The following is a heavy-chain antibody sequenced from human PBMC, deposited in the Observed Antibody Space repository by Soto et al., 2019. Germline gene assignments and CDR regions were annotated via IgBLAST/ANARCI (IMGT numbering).Heavy chain of an antibody. CDR3: ARFVRSCSATTCSTRADV. CDR2: IYSGGST. Sequence: SETLSLTCTVSGGFVNSDTHSWSWIRQTPGKRLEWIGFIYSGGSTKNPSLRSRVTMSVDTSKNQFSLELRSVIVADTAVYHCARFVRSCSATTCSTRADVWGQGITVTVSS. J-gene: IGHJ6*02. D-gene: IGHD2-2*01. CDR1: GGFVNSDTHS. V-gene: IGHV4-61*01.